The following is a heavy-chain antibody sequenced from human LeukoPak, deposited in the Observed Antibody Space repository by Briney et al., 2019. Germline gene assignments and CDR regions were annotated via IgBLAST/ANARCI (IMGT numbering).Heavy chain of an antibody. Sequence: ASETLSLTCTVSGGSISSTSYYWGWIRQPPGKGLEWIGTIFYSGSTYYNPSLKSRVTISVDTSKNQFSLKLSSVTAADTAVYYCVRTTMVRGTYYMDVWGKGTTVTISS. J-gene: IGHJ6*03. D-gene: IGHD3-10*01. V-gene: IGHV4-39*07. CDR3: VRTTMVRGTYYMDV. CDR1: GGSISSTSYY. CDR2: IFYSGST.